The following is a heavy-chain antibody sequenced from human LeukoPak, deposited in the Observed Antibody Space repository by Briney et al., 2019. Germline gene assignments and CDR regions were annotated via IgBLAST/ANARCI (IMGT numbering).Heavy chain of an antibody. V-gene: IGHV1-69*13. CDR1: GGTFSSYA. CDR3: ATRYYYDSSGYYY. J-gene: IGHJ4*02. D-gene: IGHD3-22*01. Sequence: GASVKVSCKASGGTFSSYAISWVRQAPGQGLEWIGGIIPIFGTANYAQKFQGGVTITADESTSTAYMELSSLRSEDTAVYYCATRYYYDSSGYYYWGQGTLVTVSS. CDR2: IIPIFGTA.